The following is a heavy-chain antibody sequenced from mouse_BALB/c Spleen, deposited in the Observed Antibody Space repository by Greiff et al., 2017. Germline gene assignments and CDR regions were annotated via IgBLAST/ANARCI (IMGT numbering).Heavy chain of an antibody. J-gene: IGHJ2*01. CDR3: ARGDYDAYYFDY. Sequence: DVQLVESGGGLVQPGGSRKLSCAASGFTFSSFGMHWVRQAPEKGLEWVAYISSGSSTIYYADTVKGRFTISRDNPKNTLFLQMTSLRSEDTATYYCARGDYDAYYFDYWGQGTTLTVSS. CDR1: GFTFSSFG. V-gene: IGHV5-17*02. CDR2: ISSGSSTI. D-gene: IGHD2-4*01.